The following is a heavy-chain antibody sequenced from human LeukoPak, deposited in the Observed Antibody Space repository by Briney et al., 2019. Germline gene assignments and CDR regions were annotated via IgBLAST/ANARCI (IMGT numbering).Heavy chain of an antibody. J-gene: IGHJ5*02. CDR1: GFTFSTSA. D-gene: IGHD6-13*01. CDR2: IKSKTDGGTT. Sequence: PGGSLRLSCAASGFTFSTSAMNWVRQAPGKGLEWVGRIKSKTDGGTTDYAAPVKGRFTISRDDSKNTLYLQMNSLKTEDTAVYYCTTDLLAAGLNWFDPWGQGTLVTVSS. CDR3: TTDLLAAGLNWFDP. V-gene: IGHV3-15*01.